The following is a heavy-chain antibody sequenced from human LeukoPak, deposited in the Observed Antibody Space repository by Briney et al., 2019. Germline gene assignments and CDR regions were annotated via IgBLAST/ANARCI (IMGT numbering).Heavy chain of an antibody. CDR2: IYYSGST. CDR1: GGSISSYY. V-gene: IGHV4-59*08. CDR3: ARHRPGDQDWYFDL. J-gene: IGHJ2*01. Sequence: SETLSLTCTVSGGSISSYYWSWIRQPPGKGLECIGYIYYSGSTNYNPSLKSRVTISVDTSKNQFSLKLSSVTAADTAVYYCARHRPGDQDWYFDLWGRGTLVTVSS. D-gene: IGHD7-27*01.